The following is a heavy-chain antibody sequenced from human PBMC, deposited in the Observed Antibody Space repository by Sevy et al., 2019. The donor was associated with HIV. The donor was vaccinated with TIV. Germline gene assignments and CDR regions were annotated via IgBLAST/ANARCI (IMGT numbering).Heavy chain of an antibody. Sequence: KISCKASGDTFSTYGLSWVRQAPGQGLEWMGGIIPIFGTPNYAQKFQGRVTITADESASTAYMELSSLRSEDTALYYCVREGGVATTGDHDAFDIWGHGTLVTVSS. CDR2: IIPIFGTP. V-gene: IGHV1-69*01. CDR3: VREGGVATTGDHDAFDI. J-gene: IGHJ3*02. D-gene: IGHD7-27*01. CDR1: GDTFSTYG.